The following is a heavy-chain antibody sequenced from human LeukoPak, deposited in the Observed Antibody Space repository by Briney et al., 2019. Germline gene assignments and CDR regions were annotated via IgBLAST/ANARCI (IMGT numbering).Heavy chain of an antibody. J-gene: IGHJ4*02. Sequence: SQTLSLTCTVSGGSISSGGQFWSWVRQYPGKGLEWIGYIYYSGSTYYNPSLKTRVSISVDTSKNQFSLEATSVTAADTAVYQCARGGGGDCRSTSCYHYWGQGTLVTVYS. V-gene: IGHV4-31*03. CDR2: IYYSGST. D-gene: IGHD2-2*01. CDR3: ARGGGGDCRSTSCYHY. CDR1: GGSISSGGQF.